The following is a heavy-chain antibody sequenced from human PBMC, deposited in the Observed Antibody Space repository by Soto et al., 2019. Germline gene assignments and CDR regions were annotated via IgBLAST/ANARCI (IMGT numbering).Heavy chain of an antibody. CDR1: GYTLAGYA. J-gene: IGHJ6*02. CDR3: ARDPGVHYYDSSGYYPSLYYYGMDV. V-gene: IGHV1-18*01. CDR2: NSEYNGNT. Sequence: SGYTLAGYASSWVGQANVQVLEWMGCNSEYNGNTNYAQKLQGRVTMTTDTSTSTAYMELRSLRSDDTAVYYCARDPGVHYYDSSGYYPSLYYYGMDVWVQGTTVTVSS. D-gene: IGHD3-22*01.